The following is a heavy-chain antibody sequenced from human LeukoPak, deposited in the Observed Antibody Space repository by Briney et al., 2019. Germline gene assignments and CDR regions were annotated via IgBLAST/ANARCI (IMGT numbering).Heavy chain of an antibody. CDR1: GYTSTSYD. V-gene: IGHV1-8*01. CDR2: MNPNSGNT. Sequence: ASVKVSCKASGYTSTSYDINWVRQATGQGLEWMGWMNPNSGNTGYAQKFQGRVTITRNTSISTAYMELSSLRSEDTAVYYCARVHYSREHCSSTSCYASFDYWGQGTLVTVSS. D-gene: IGHD2-2*01. CDR3: ARVHYSREHCSSTSCYASFDY. J-gene: IGHJ4*02.